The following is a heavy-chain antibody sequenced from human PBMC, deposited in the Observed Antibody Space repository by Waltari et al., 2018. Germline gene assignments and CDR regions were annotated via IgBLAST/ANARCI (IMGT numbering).Heavy chain of an antibody. D-gene: IGHD6-6*01. V-gene: IGHV5-51*01. Sequence: EVQLVQSGAEVKKPVDSLRISCTGSGYRFSDSWVAWVRQMPGKGLEWMGIIYPDDSDTIYSPSLQGQVTISADKSIASAYLQWSSLKASDTAIYYCARGGSSSNSGAFDIWGQGTMVTVSS. CDR1: GYRFSDSW. CDR2: IYPDDSDT. CDR3: ARGGSSSNSGAFDI. J-gene: IGHJ3*02.